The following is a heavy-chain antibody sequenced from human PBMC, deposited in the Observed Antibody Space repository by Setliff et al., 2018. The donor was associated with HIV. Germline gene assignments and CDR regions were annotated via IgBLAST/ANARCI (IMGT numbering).Heavy chain of an antibody. CDR1: GGSISSGSYY. J-gene: IGHJ6*02. Sequence: PSETLSLTCTVSGGSISSGSYYWRWIRQPAGTGLEWIGRIYTSGSTNYNPSLKSRVTISVDKSKNQFSLKLSSVTAADTAVYYCARDHIVVVPAAISYYSYGMDVWGQGTTGTVS. D-gene: IGHD2-2*01. V-gene: IGHV4-61*02. CDR3: ARDHIVVVPAAISYYSYGMDV. CDR2: IYTSGST.